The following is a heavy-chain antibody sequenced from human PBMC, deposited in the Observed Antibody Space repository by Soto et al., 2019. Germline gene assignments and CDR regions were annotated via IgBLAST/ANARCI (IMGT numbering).Heavy chain of an antibody. J-gene: IGHJ6*02. CDR2: ISAYNGNT. CDR1: GYTFTSYG. Sequence: ASVKVSCKASGYTFTSYGISWVRQAPGQGLEWMGWISAYNGNTNYAQKLQGRVTMTTDTSTSTAYMELRSLRSDDTAVYYCARDLGLPKPEYCSGGSCSDPYYYYYGMDVWGQGTTVTVSS. D-gene: IGHD2-15*01. V-gene: IGHV1-18*01. CDR3: ARDLGLPKPEYCSGGSCSDPYYYYYGMDV.